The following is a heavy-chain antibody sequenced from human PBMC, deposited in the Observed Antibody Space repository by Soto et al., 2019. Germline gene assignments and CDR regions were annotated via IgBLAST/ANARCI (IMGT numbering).Heavy chain of an antibody. CDR1: GFTFSSYV. J-gene: IGHJ5*02. CDR2: ISGSGGST. CDR3: AKCKVPAANLLGDWFDP. V-gene: IGHV3-23*01. D-gene: IGHD2-2*01. Sequence: GGSLRLSCAASGFTFSSYVMSWVRQAPGKGLEWVSAISGSGGSTYYADSVKGRFTISRDNSKNTLYLQMNSLRAEDTAVYYCAKCKVPAANLLGDWFDPWGQGTLVTVSS.